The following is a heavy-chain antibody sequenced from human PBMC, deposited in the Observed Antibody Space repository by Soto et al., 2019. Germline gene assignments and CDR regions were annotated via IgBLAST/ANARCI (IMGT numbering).Heavy chain of an antibody. CDR3: AKGLATVTTPIDY. J-gene: IGHJ4*02. CDR1: GFTFSSYG. Sequence: QVQLVESGGGVVQPGRSLRLSCAASGFTFSSYGMHWVRQAPGKGLEWVAVISYDGSNKYYADSVKGRFTISRDNSKNTLYLQMNSRRAEDTAVYYCAKGLATVTTPIDYWGQGTLVTVSS. V-gene: IGHV3-30*18. CDR2: ISYDGSNK. D-gene: IGHD4-17*01.